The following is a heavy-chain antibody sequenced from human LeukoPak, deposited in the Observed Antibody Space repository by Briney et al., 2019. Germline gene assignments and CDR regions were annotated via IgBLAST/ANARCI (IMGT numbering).Heavy chain of an antibody. CDR3: ARWGGGLGYCSSTSCYTPGDAFDI. J-gene: IGHJ3*02. V-gene: IGHV3-30-3*01. CDR1: GFTFSSYA. CDR2: ISYDGSNK. Sequence: GGSLRLSCAASGFTFSSYAMHWVRQAPGKGLEWVAVISYDGSNKYYADSVKGRFTISRDNSKNTLYLQMNSLRAEDTAVYYCARWGGGLGYCSSTSCYTPGDAFDIWGQGTMVTVSS. D-gene: IGHD2-2*02.